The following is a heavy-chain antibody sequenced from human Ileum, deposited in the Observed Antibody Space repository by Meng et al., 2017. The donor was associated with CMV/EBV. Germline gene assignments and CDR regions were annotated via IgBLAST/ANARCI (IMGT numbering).Heavy chain of an antibody. J-gene: IGHJ5*02. CDR1: GASFSGHY. Sequence: GSLRLSCAVYGASFSGHYWSWIRQPPGKGLEWIGEINDSGSTNYNTSLKSRVTISVDTSKNQLSLKLNFVTAADTAVYYCARGGVVPAVPVWNHWGQETLVTVSS. CDR2: INDSGST. CDR3: ARGGVVPAVPVWNH. V-gene: IGHV4-34*01. D-gene: IGHD2-2*01.